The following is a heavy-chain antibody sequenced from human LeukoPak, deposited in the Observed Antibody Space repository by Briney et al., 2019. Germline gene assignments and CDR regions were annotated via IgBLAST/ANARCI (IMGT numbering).Heavy chain of an antibody. J-gene: IGHJ4*02. CDR1: GYSISSGYY. Sequence: SETLSLTCTVSGYSISSGYYWGWIRQPPGKGLEWIGSIYHSGSTYYNSSLKSRVTISVDTSKNQFSLKLSSVTAADTAVYYCARDLRDGYNRYYFDYWGQGTLVTVSS. CDR3: ARDLRDGYNRYYFDY. D-gene: IGHD5-24*01. V-gene: IGHV4-38-2*02. CDR2: IYHSGST.